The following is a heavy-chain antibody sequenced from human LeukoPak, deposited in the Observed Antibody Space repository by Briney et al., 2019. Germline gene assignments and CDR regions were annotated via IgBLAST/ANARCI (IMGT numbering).Heavy chain of an antibody. J-gene: IGHJ4*02. CDR1: GFSFSSHG. V-gene: IGHV3-30*02. CDR3: AKEGPGGELLLGYFDY. CDR2: IWYDGSKK. D-gene: IGHD1-26*01. Sequence: GGSLRLSCAASGFSFSSHGFFWVRQAPGKGLEWVALIWYDGSKKLYADSVKGRFTISRDDSKNTLFLQMNSLRAEDMALYYCAKEGPGGELLLGYFDYWGQGTLVTVSS.